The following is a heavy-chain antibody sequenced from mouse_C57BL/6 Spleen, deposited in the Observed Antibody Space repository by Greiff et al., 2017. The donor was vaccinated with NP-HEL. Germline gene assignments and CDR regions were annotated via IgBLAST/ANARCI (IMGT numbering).Heavy chain of an antibody. CDR3: ARHYYGSSSHWYFDV. CDR1: GYTFTSYW. CDR2: IYPGSGST. D-gene: IGHD1-1*01. J-gene: IGHJ1*03. V-gene: IGHV1-55*01. Sequence: VQLQQPGAELVKPGASVKMSCKASGYTFTSYWITWVKQRPGQGLEWIGDIYPGSGSTNYNEKFKSKATLTVDTSSSTAYMQLSSLTSEDSAVYYCARHYYGSSSHWYFDVWGTGTTVTVSS.